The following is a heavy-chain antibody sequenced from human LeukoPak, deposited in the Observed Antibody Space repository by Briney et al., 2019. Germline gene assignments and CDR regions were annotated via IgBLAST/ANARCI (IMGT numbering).Heavy chain of an antibody. V-gene: IGHV4-34*01. Sequence: SETLSLTCAVYGGSFSGYYWSWIRQPPGKGLEWIGEINHSGSTNYNPSLKSRVTISVDTSKNQFSLKLSSVTAAATAVYYCARGRRGTSCYDYWGQGTLVTVSS. CDR2: INHSGST. D-gene: IGHD2-2*01. CDR1: GGSFSGYY. J-gene: IGHJ4*02. CDR3: ARGRRGTSCYDY.